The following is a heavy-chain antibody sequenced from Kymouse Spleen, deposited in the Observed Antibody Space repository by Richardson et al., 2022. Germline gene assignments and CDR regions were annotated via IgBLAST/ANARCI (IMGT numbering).Heavy chain of an antibody. Sequence: QVQLQQSGPGLVKPSQTLSLTCAISGDSVSSNSAAWNWIRQSPSRGLEWLGRTYYRSKWYNDYAVSVKSRITINPDTSKNQFSLQLNSVTPEDTAVYYCARGRGNIRYSGSYYWFDPWGQGTLVTVSS. J-gene: IGHJ5*02. V-gene: IGHV6-1*01. CDR3: ARGRGNIRYSGSYYWFDP. CDR2: TYYRSKWYN. D-gene: IGHD1-26*01. CDR1: GDSVSSNSAA.